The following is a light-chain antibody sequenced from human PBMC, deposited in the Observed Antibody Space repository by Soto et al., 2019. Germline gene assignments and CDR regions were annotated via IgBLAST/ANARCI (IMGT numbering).Light chain of an antibody. Sequence: DIQMTQSPSTLSASVGDRVTITCRASRTISSWLAWYQQKPGKAPKLLIYKASTLKSGVPSRFSGSGSGTDFTLTISRLEPEDFAVYYCQQYGSSPITFGQGTRLEIK. V-gene: IGKV1-5*03. CDR3: QQYGSSPIT. CDR2: KAS. CDR1: RTISSW. J-gene: IGKJ5*01.